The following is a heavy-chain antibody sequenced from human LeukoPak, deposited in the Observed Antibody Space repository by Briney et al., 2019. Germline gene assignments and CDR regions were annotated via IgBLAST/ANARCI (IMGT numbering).Heavy chain of an antibody. D-gene: IGHD4-17*01. CDR3: AKQMGDYGDYYYFDY. V-gene: IGHV3-30*02. CDR2: IRYDGSNK. CDR1: GFTFSSNG. J-gene: IGHJ4*02. Sequence: GGSLRLSCAAPGFTFSSNGMHWVRQAPGKGLEWGAFIRYDGSNKYYADSVKGRFTISRDNSKNTLYLQMNSLRAEDTAVYYCAKQMGDYGDYYYFDYWGQGTLVTVSS.